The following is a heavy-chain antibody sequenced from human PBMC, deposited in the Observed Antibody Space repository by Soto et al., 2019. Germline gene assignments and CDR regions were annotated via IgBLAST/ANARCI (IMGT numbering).Heavy chain of an antibody. CDR2: IYYNGNA. J-gene: IGHJ4*02. CDR3: ARHRAAGAPYFDY. V-gene: IGHV4-59*08. D-gene: IGHD6-13*01. Sequence: SETLSLTCTVSGGSISGYYWSWIRQTPGKGLEWIGDIYYNGNANYNPSLKSRVTISVDTSKNQFSLKLSSVTAADTALYYCARHRAAGAPYFDYWGQGTLVTVSS. CDR1: GGSISGYY.